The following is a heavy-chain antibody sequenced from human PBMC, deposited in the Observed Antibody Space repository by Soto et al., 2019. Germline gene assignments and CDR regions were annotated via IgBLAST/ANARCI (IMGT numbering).Heavy chain of an antibody. J-gene: IGHJ4*02. CDR2: INHSGST. CDR3: ARGDLGYCSSTSCPFDGY. CDR1: GGSFSGYY. Sequence: SETLSLTCAVYGGSFSGYYWSWIRQPPGKGLEWIGEINHSGSTNYNPSLKSRVTISVDTSKNQFSLKLSSVTAADTAVYYCARGDLGYCSSTSCPFDGYWGQVILVTVSS. V-gene: IGHV4-34*01. D-gene: IGHD2-2*01.